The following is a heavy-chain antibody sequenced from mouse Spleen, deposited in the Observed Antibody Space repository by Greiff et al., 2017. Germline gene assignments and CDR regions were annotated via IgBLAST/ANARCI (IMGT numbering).Heavy chain of an antibody. J-gene: IGHJ3*01. Sequence: VQLQQPGAELVMPGASVKLSCKASGYTFTSYWMPWVKQRPGQGLEWIGEIYPSDSYTNYNQKFKGKATLTVDKSSSTAYMQLSSLTSEGSAVYYCARQIGLRFAYWGQGTLVTVSA. V-gene: IGHV1-69*01. CDR3: ARQIGLRFAY. CDR2: IYPSDSYT. D-gene: IGHD3-1*01. CDR1: GYTFTSYW.